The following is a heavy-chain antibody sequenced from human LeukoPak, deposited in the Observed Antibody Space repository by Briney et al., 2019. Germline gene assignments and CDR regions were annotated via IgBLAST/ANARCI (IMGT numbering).Heavy chain of an antibody. CDR3: ARAFRASSFDY. J-gene: IGHJ4*02. D-gene: IGHD2-21*01. V-gene: IGHV4-38-2*02. CDR1: GYSISSGYY. CDR2: IYHSGST. Sequence: SETLSLTCTVSGYSISSGYYWGWIRQPPGKGLEWIGYIYHSGSTDYNPSLKSRVTISADTPKNQFSLKLSSVTAADTAVYFCARAFRASSFDYWGQGTLVTVSS.